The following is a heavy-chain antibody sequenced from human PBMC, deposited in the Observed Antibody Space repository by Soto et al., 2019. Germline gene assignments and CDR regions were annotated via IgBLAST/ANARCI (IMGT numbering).Heavy chain of an antibody. CDR2: ISPSSGNI. V-gene: IGHV1-18*01. J-gene: IGHJ5*02. CDR1: GYTFTTSG. CDR3: ARDLGFSGGWQP. D-gene: IGHD6-19*01. Sequence: QAQLVQSGPEVKKPGASVNISCKASGYTFTTSGITWVRQAPGQGLEWMGWISPSSGNIDYAQKIQGRVVMTTDTSTNTAYLAFRSLRSDDTAVYYCARDLGFSGGWQPWGQGTLVTVSS.